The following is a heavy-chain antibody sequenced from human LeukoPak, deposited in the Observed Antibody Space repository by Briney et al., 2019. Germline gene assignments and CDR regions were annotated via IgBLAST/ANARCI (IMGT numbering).Heavy chain of an antibody. CDR1: GYTFTGYY. J-gene: IGHJ6*03. Sequence: ASVKVSCKASGYTFTGYYMHWVRQAPGQGLEWMGWINPNSGGTNYAQKFQGRVTMTRDTSISTAYMELSRLRSDDTAVYYCARGRLSTTTVTSFYSYYMDDWGKGTTVTVSS. CDR2: INPNSGGT. V-gene: IGHV1-2*02. D-gene: IGHD4-17*01. CDR3: ARGRLSTTTVTSFYSYYMDD.